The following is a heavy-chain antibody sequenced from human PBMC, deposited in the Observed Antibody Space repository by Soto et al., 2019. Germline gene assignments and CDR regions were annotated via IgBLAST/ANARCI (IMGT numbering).Heavy chain of an antibody. CDR1: GGTFSSYA. V-gene: IGHV1-69*06. CDR3: ARDSISNLAAYYYGMDV. D-gene: IGHD3-9*01. CDR2: IIPIFGTA. Sequence: QVQLVQSEAEVKKPGSSVKVSCKASGGTFSSYAISWVRQAPGQGLEWMGGIIPIFGTANYAQKFQGRVTITADKSTSTAYMELSSLRSEDTAVYYCARDSISNLAAYYYGMDVWGQGTTVTVSS. J-gene: IGHJ6*02.